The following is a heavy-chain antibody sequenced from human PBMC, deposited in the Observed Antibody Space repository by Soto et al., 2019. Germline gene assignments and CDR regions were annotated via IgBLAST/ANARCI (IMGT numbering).Heavy chain of an antibody. CDR2: VSGSTSSSI. V-gene: IGHV3-23*01. Sequence: LSLSCTASGFSFSNYAMTWVRQAPGKGLEWVSTVSGSTSSSIYYADSVNGRFTISRDNSKNTLYLQMSSLRAEDTAVYYCARGYGSGSYYPPGMDVWGQGTTVTVSS. D-gene: IGHD3-10*01. CDR1: GFSFSNYA. CDR3: ARGYGSGSYYPPGMDV. J-gene: IGHJ6*02.